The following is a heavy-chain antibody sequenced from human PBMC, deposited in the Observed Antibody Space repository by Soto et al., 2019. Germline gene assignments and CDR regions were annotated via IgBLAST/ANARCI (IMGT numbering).Heavy chain of an antibody. V-gene: IGHV1-69*06. CDR1: GGTFSSYA. CDR3: ARHRAQYSGSSLSYYYYGMDV. J-gene: IGHJ6*02. Sequence: SVKVCCKASGGTFSSYAISWVRQAPGQGLEWMGGIIPIFGTANYAQKFQGRVTITADKSTSTAYMELSSLRSEDTAVYYCARHRAQYSGSSLSYYYYGMDVWGQGTTVTVSS. D-gene: IGHD6-6*01. CDR2: IIPIFGTA.